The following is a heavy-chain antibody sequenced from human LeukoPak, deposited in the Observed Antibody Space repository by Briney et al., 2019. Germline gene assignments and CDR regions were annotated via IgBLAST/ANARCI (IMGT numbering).Heavy chain of an antibody. D-gene: IGHD5-12*01. J-gene: IGHJ4*02. CDR2: INHSGST. CDR3: ARHSIYGGWLRLYYFDY. Sequence: PSETLSLTCAVYGGSFSGFHWNWIRQPPGKGLEGIGDINHSGSTNYNPSLKSRVTISVDTSKNQFSLKLSSVTAADTAVYYCARHSIYGGWLRLYYFDYWGQGTLVTVSS. CDR1: GGSFSGFH. V-gene: IGHV4-34*01.